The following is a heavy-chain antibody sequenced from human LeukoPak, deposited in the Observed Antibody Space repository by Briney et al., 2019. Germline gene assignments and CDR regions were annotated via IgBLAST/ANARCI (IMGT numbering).Heavy chain of an antibody. J-gene: IGHJ6*03. CDR1: GYTFTSYD. D-gene: IGHD3-22*01. V-gene: IGHV1-69*13. CDR3: ARDRGYYPSSDNYYYYMDV. CDR2: IIPIFGTA. Sequence: SVKVSCKASGYTFTSYDINWVRQATGQGLEWMGGIIPIFGTANYAQKFQGRVTITADESTSTAYMELSSLRSEDTAVYYCARDRGYYPSSDNYYYYMDVWGKGTTVTISS.